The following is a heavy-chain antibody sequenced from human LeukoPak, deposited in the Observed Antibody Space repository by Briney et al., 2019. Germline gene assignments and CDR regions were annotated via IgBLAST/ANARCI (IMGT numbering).Heavy chain of an antibody. CDR1: GFTFDDYA. CDR2: ITWNSDST. J-gene: IGHJ4*02. V-gene: IGHV3-9*01. CDR3: GGDQGVGGGWGGSSIDY. D-gene: IGHD3-16*01. Sequence: GGSLRLSCAASGFTFDDYAMHWVRQAPGKGLEYVSGITWNSDSTGYADSVKGRFTISRDNTKKSLYLQMNSLRAEDTAFYYWGGDQGVGGGWGGSSIDYWGQGTLVIVSS.